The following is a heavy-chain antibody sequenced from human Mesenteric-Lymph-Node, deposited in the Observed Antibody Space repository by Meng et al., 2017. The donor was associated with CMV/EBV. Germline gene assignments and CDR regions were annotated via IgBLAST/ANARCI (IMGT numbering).Heavy chain of an antibody. CDR3: AREGYYDSSGYYPGY. CDR1: GFAFSDYW. V-gene: IGHV3-21*01. D-gene: IGHD3-22*01. Sequence: GESLKISCAASGFAFSDYWMSWVRQAPGKGLEWVSSISSSSSYIYYADSVKGRFTISRDNAKNSLYLQMNSLRAEDTAVYYCAREGYYDSSGYYPGYWGQGTLVTVSS. CDR2: ISSSSSYI. J-gene: IGHJ4*02.